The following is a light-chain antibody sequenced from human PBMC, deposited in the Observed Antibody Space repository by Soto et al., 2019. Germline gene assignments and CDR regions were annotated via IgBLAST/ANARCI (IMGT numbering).Light chain of an antibody. V-gene: IGKV3-15*01. CDR1: QSVSSSY. CDR3: QQYNNWPPWT. CDR2: GAS. Sequence: TQYPGTLSFSVSVRATLPCRAIQSVSSSYLAWYQQKPGQAPRLLIYGASTRATGIPARFSGSGSGTEFTLTISSLQSEDFAVYYCQQYNNWPPWTFGQGTKVDI. J-gene: IGKJ1*01.